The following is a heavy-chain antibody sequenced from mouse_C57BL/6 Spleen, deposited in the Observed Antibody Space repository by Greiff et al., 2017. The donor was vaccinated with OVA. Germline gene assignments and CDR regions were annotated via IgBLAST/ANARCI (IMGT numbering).Heavy chain of an antibody. CDR3: AREKYYGSSSMDY. V-gene: IGHV1-64*01. Sequence: QVQLKESGAELVKPGASVKLSCKASGYTFTSYWMHWVKQRPGQGLEWIGMIHPNSGSTTYNEKFKSKATLTVDKSSSTAYMQRSSLTSEDSAVYYCAREKYYGSSSMDYWGQGTSVTVSS. CDR2: IHPNSGST. J-gene: IGHJ4*01. CDR1: GYTFTSYW. D-gene: IGHD1-1*01.